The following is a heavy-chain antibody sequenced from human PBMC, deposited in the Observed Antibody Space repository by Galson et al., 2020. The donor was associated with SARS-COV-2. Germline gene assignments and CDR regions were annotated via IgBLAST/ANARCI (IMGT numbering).Heavy chain of an antibody. D-gene: IGHD2-15*01. CDR2: IRTSGTTM. CDR1: GFSFSNYH. CDR3: FSSGATPSHY. J-gene: IGHJ4*02. Sequence: GESLKISCAASGFSFSNYHMNWARQAPWKGLEFISHIRTSGTTMFYADSVKGRFTISRDNAKNSLYLQMNSLRDEDTAVYYCFSSGATPSHYWGQGTLVTVSS. V-gene: IGHV3-48*02.